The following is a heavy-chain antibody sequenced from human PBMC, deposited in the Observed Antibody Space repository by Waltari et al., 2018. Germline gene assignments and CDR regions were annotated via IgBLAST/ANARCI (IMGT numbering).Heavy chain of an antibody. Sequence: QVQLVQSGAEVKKPGSSVKVSCKASGGTFSSYAISWVRQAPGQGLEWMGGIIPIFGTANYAQKFQGRVTITADESTSTAYMELSSLRSEDTAVYYCARVVRSGSYWDGHAFDIWGQGTMVTVSS. CDR1: GGTFSSYA. CDR3: ARVVRSGSYWDGHAFDI. J-gene: IGHJ3*02. V-gene: IGHV1-69*13. CDR2: IIPIFGTA. D-gene: IGHD1-26*01.